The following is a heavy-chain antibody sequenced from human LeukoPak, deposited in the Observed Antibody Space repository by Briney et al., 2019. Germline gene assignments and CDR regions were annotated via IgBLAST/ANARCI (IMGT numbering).Heavy chain of an antibody. Sequence: ASVKVSCKASGYTFTSYGISWVRQAPGQGLEWMGWISAYNGNTNYAQKLQGRVTMTTDTSTSTAYMELRSLRSDDTAVYYCARDRRILGYCSGGSCYSDYWGQGTLVTVSS. CDR2: ISAYNGNT. V-gene: IGHV1-18*01. J-gene: IGHJ4*02. D-gene: IGHD2-15*01. CDR1: GYTFTSYG. CDR3: ARDRRILGYCSGGSCYSDY.